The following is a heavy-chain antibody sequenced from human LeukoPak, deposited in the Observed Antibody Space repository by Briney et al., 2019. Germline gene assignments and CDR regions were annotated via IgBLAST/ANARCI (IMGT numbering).Heavy chain of an antibody. J-gene: IGHJ4*02. CDR1: GFTFSSYS. CDR3: ARDWAAVAGSFDY. D-gene: IGHD6-19*01. CDR2: ISSSSSYI. V-gene: IGHV3-21*01. Sequence: GGSLRLSCAASGFTFSSYSMNWVRQAPGKGLEWVSSISSSSSYIYYADSVKGQFTISRDNAKNSLYLQMNSLRAEDTAVYYCARDWAAVAGSFDYWGQGTLVTVSS.